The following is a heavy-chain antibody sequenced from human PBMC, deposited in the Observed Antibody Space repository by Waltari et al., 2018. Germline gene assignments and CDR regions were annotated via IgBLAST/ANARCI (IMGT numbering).Heavy chain of an antibody. CDR2: INHSGST. J-gene: IGHJ4*02. CDR1: GGSFSGYY. V-gene: IGHV4-34*01. D-gene: IGHD2-2*01. CDR3: ARGGYCSSTSCYRYFDY. Sequence: QVQLQQWGAGLLKPSETLSLTCAVYGGSFSGYYGSWIRQPPGKGLEWSGEINHSGSTNYNPSLKSRVTISVDTSKNQFSLKLSSVTAADTAVYYCARGGYCSSTSCYRYFDYWGQGTLVTVSS.